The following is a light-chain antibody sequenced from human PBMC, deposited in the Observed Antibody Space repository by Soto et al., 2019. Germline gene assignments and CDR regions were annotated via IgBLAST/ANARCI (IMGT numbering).Light chain of an antibody. CDR3: QQYYSYTPGVFT. Sequence: AIRMTQSPSSLSASTGDRVTITCRASQGISSYLAWYQQKPGKAPKLLIYAASTLQSGVPSRFSGSGSGTDFILTISCLQSEDFATYCCQQYYSYTPGVFTFGPGTKVDIK. CDR1: QGISSY. CDR2: AAS. V-gene: IGKV1-8*01. J-gene: IGKJ3*01.